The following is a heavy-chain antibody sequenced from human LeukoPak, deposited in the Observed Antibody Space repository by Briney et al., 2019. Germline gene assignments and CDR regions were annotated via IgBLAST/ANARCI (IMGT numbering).Heavy chain of an antibody. V-gene: IGHV5-51*01. J-gene: IGHJ4*02. Sequence: GESLKISCQGSGYSFTSYWIGWVRQMPGKGLEWMGIIYPGDSDTRYSPSFQGQVTISADKSISTAYLQWSSLKASDTAMYYCSAGAAAVLSRADYWGQGTLVTVSS. CDR2: IYPGDSDT. CDR3: SAGAAAVLSRADY. CDR1: GYSFTSYW. D-gene: IGHD6-13*01.